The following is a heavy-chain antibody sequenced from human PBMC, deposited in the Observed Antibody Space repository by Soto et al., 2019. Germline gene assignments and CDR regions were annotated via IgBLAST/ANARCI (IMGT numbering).Heavy chain of an antibody. D-gene: IGHD3-10*01. J-gene: IGHJ4*02. V-gene: IGHV3-30-3*01. CDR1: GFTFNSHT. CDR2: ISYDGSYK. CDR3: AKAREVTLVRVPSSY. Sequence: GGSLRLSCTASGFTFNSHTMHWVRQAPGEGLEWVAVISYDGSYKFYADSVKGRFTISRGNSKSTLYLQMNRLTAADTAIYYCAKAREVTLVRVPSSYWGQGTLVTVS.